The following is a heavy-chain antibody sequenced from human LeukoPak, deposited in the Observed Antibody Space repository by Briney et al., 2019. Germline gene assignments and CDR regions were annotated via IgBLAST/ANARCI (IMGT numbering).Heavy chain of an antibody. CDR3: AKDFGRQLAYYYYMDV. CDR2: ISGSGGST. Sequence: GGSLRLSCAASGFTLSTYAMSWVRQAPGTGLEWVSAISGSGGSTYYADSVKGRFTISRDNSKNTLYLQMNSLRAEDTAVYYCAKDFGRQLAYYYYMDVWGKGTTVTVSS. D-gene: IGHD6-13*01. CDR1: GFTLSTYA. V-gene: IGHV3-23*01. J-gene: IGHJ6*03.